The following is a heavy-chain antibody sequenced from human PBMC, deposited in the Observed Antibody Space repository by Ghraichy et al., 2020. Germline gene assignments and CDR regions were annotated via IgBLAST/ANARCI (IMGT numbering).Heavy chain of an antibody. CDR1: GYTFTVHY. CDR3: ARGPGDRGITIFGVVNPLYHDFDY. V-gene: IGHV1-2*02. J-gene: IGHJ4*02. D-gene: IGHD3-3*01. CDR2: INPNSGGT. Sequence: ASVKVSCKASGYTFTVHYRHSVRHAAGQGLERMGWINPNSGGTNYAQKFQGRVTMTRDTSISTAYMELSRLRSDDTAVYYCARGPGDRGITIFGVVNPLYHDFDYWGQGTLVTVS.